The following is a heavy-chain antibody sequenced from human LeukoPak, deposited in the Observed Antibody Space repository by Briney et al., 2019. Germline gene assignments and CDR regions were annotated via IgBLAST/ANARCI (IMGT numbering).Heavy chain of an antibody. Sequence: SETLSLTCTVSGGSISSYYWSWIWQPPGKGLEWIGYIYTSGSTNYNPSLKSRVTISVDTSKNQFSLKLSSVTAADTAVYYCARSCRYYYDSSGYYHSNPVCDAFDIWGQGTMVTVSS. CDR1: GGSISSYY. J-gene: IGHJ3*02. CDR3: ARSCRYYYDSSGYYHSNPVCDAFDI. D-gene: IGHD3-22*01. CDR2: IYTSGST. V-gene: IGHV4-4*09.